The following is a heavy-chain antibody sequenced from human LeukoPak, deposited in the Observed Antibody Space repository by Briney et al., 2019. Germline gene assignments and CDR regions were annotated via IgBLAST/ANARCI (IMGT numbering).Heavy chain of an antibody. CDR3: AKDGRYSSGCADY. J-gene: IGHJ4*02. D-gene: IGHD6-19*01. V-gene: IGHV3-30*02. CDR2: IRYDGSNK. CDR1: GFTFNNYG. Sequence: GGSLRLSCAASGFTFNNYGTHWVRQATGRGLEGVTFIRYDGSNKYYADSVKGRFTISRDNSKNTLYLQMNSLRAEDTAVYYCAKDGRYSSGCADYWGQGTLVTVSS.